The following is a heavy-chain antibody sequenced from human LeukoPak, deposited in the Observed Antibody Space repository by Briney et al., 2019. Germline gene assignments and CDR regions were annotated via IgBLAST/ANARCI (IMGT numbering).Heavy chain of an antibody. J-gene: IGHJ6*04. CDR3: ARDRDNWNDSSYCYYGMDV. Sequence: GGSLRLSCAASGFTFSSYGMHWVRQAPGKGLEWVAVIWYDGSNKYYADSVKGRFTISRDNSKNTLYLQMNSLRAEDTAVYYCARDRDNWNDSSYCYYGMDVWGKGTTVTVSS. CDR2: IWYDGSNK. D-gene: IGHD1-1*01. CDR1: GFTFSSYG. V-gene: IGHV3-33*01.